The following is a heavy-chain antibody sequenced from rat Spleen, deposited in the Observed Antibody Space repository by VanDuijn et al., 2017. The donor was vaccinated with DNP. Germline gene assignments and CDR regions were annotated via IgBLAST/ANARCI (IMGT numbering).Heavy chain of an antibody. CDR1: GFTFSDYN. D-gene: IGHD4-3*01. V-gene: IGHV5S10*01. Sequence: EVQLVESGGGFVQPGRSLKLSCAASGFTFSDYNMAWVRQAPKKGLEWVATVVYDGSRTYYRDSVKGRFTISRDNVKSTLYLQMDSQRSEETATYYCARQGNSGSIFDYWGQGVMVTVSS. J-gene: IGHJ2*01. CDR2: VVYDGSRT. CDR3: ARQGNSGSIFDY.